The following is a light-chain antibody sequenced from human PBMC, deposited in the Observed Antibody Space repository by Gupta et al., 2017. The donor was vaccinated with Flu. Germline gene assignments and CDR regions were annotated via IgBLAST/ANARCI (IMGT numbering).Light chain of an antibody. Sequence: DIQMTQPPSSVSASVGDRVTITCRASQGISSWLAWYQQKPWKAPKLLMYAPSMLRSGVPSRLSGSGSRTHFSLTIIILQPEDFATSYCLQAKSFPSTFRQGTKLEI. V-gene: IGKV1-12*02. CDR3: LQAKSFPST. CDR1: QGISSW. J-gene: IGKJ1*01. CDR2: APS.